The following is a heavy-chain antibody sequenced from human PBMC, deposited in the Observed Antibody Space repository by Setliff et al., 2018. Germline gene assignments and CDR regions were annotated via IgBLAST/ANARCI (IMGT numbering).Heavy chain of an antibody. Sequence: GGSLRLSCAASGFTFSSYAMNWVRQAPGKGLEWVSAISDSGGSAYYADSVKGRFTISRDNSKNTLYLQMTSLRAEDTAVYYCAKSMTTEIYFDYWGQGTLVTVPS. CDR1: GFTFSSYA. CDR2: ISDSGGSA. D-gene: IGHD4-17*01. J-gene: IGHJ4*02. V-gene: IGHV3-23*01. CDR3: AKSMTTEIYFDY.